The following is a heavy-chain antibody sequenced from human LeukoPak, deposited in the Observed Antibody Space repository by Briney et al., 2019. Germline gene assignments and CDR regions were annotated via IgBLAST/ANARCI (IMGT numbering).Heavy chain of an antibody. CDR3: ARAGASAYYYGMDV. CDR2: IYYSGST. Sequence: PSQTLSLTCTVSGGSISSGGYYWSWIRQHPGKGLEWLGYIYYSGSTYYNPSLKSRVTISVDTSKNQFSLKLSSVTAADTAVYYCARAGASAYYYGMDVWSQGTTVTVSS. J-gene: IGHJ6*02. D-gene: IGHD1-26*01. V-gene: IGHV4-31*03. CDR1: GGSISSGGYY.